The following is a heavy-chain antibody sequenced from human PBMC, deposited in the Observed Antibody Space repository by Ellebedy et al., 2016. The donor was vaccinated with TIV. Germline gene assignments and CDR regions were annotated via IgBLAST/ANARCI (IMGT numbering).Heavy chain of an antibody. J-gene: IGHJ4*02. CDR3: ARLNLVRGVTGPHFES. V-gene: IGHV4-59*08. Sequence: SETLSLTCTVSGGSVSNFYWSWIRQPPGKGLEWMGYIYDYIGTTNYNPSLKSRVTISVATPKNQVSLKLTSVTAADTAVYYCARLNLVRGVTGPHFESWGQGTLVTVSA. D-gene: IGHD3-10*01. CDR1: GGSVSNFY. CDR2: IYDYIGTT.